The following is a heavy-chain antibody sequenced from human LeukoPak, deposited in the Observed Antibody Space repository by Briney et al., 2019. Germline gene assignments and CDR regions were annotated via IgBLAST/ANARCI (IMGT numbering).Heavy chain of an antibody. Sequence: PSETLSLTCTVSGGSISSYYWSWIRHPAGKGLEWIGRIYTSGSTNYNPSLKSRVTMSVDTSKNQSSLKLSSVTAADTAVYYCARGRVGLSYYYYYMDVWGKGTTVTVSS. J-gene: IGHJ6*03. D-gene: IGHD2/OR15-2a*01. V-gene: IGHV4-4*07. CDR3: ARGRVGLSYYYYYMDV. CDR2: IYTSGST. CDR1: GGSISSYY.